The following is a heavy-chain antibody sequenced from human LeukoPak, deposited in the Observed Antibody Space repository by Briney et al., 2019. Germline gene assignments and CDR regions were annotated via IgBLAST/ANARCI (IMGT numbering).Heavy chain of an antibody. Sequence: GESLKISCKGSGYSFTSYWIGWVRQMPGKGLEWMGIIYPGDSDTRYSPSFQGQVTISADKSISTAYLQWSSLKASDTAMYYCATYYYDSSGYRYFDYWGQRTLVTVSS. V-gene: IGHV5-51*01. D-gene: IGHD3-22*01. CDR1: GYSFTSYW. J-gene: IGHJ4*02. CDR3: ATYYYDSSGYRYFDY. CDR2: IYPGDSDT.